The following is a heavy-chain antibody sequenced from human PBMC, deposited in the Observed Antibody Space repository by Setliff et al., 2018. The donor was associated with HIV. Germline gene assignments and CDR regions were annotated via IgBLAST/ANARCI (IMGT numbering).Heavy chain of an antibody. D-gene: IGHD3-22*01. Sequence: SETLSLTCTVSGGSINSVDYFWTWIRQPAGKGLEWIGRIYSRGNTNYNPSLKSRGTISVDTSKNQFSLKLSSLTAADTAVYYCARIYEIGNYYMDDWGKGTTVTVSS. CDR2: IYSRGNT. V-gene: IGHV4-61*02. CDR1: GGSINSVDYF. CDR3: ARIYEIGNYYMDD. J-gene: IGHJ6*03.